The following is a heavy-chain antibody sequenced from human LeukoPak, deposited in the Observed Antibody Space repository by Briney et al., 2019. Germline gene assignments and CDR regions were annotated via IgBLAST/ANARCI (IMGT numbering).Heavy chain of an antibody. D-gene: IGHD5-12*01. V-gene: IGHV3-30*04. CDR1: GFTFSSYA. J-gene: IGHJ6*04. CDR3: AVRYSGYDFREDFYGMDV. CDR2: ISYDGSNK. Sequence: GGSLRLSCAASGFTFSSYAKHWVRQAPGKGREWVAVISYDGSNKYYADSVKGRVTISRYNSKNTLYLQMNSLRAEAWAVYYCAVRYSGYDFREDFYGMDVWGKGTTVTVSS.